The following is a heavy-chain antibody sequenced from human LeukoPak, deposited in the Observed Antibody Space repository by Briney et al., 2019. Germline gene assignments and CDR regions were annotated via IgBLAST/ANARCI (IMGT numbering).Heavy chain of an antibody. D-gene: IGHD3-22*01. CDR2: INHSGST. Sequence: PSETLSLTCAVYGGSFSGYYWSWIRQPPGKGLEWIGEINHSGSTNYNPSLKSRVTISVDTSKNQFSLKLSSVTAADTAVYYCARLGAGDSSGYPYYFDYWGQGTLVTVSS. CDR3: ARLGAGDSSGYPYYFDY. V-gene: IGHV4-34*01. J-gene: IGHJ4*02. CDR1: GGSFSGYY.